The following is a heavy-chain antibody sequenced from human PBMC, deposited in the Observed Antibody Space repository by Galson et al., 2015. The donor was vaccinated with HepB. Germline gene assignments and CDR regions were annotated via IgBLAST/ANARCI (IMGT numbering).Heavy chain of an antibody. V-gene: IGHV3-23*01. CDR3: AKLPLAVAGVKYFQH. J-gene: IGHJ1*01. CDR1: GLPFSNYA. Sequence: SLRLSCAASGLPFSNYAMSWVRQAPGKGLEWVSALRGSGSNTYYADSVKGRFTIARDNSKNTLYLQMNSLRAEDTAVYHCAKLPLAVAGVKYFQHWGQGTLVTVSS. D-gene: IGHD6-19*01. CDR2: LRGSGSNT.